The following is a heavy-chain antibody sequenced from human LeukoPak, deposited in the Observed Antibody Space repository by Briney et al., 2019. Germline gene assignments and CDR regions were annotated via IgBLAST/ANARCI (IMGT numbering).Heavy chain of an antibody. Sequence: SETLSLTYTVSGGSISSANYYWHWIRQPPGKGREWFGYIYYTGGTYYNPSLKSRVTISVDTSKNQFSLKLNSVTAADTAVYYCARDYGGYGRFDFWGQGTLVTVSS. D-gene: IGHD5-12*01. CDR1: GGSISSANYY. CDR3: ARDYGGYGRFDF. V-gene: IGHV4-30-4*08. J-gene: IGHJ4*02. CDR2: IYYTGGT.